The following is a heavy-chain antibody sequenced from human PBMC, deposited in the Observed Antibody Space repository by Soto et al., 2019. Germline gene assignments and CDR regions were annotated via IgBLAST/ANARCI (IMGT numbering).Heavy chain of an antibody. V-gene: IGHV3-23*01. Sequence: PXGSLRLSCEGSAFTFSNYAMAWVRQAPGKGLEWVSSIAGNGGDISYADSVKGRFTISRDNSKSTLFLQMDSLRAEDTAIYYCAKKYYGNYPFDQCGQGTLVTVSS. J-gene: IGHJ4*02. CDR3: AKKYYGNYPFDQ. CDR2: IAGNGGDI. D-gene: IGHD1-7*01. CDR1: AFTFSNYA.